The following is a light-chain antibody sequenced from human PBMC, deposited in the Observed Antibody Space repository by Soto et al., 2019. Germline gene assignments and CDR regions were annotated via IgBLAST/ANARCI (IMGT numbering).Light chain of an antibody. CDR2: LNSDGSH. CDR3: QTCGTGIPWV. Sequence: QPVLTQSPSASASLGASVKLTCTLSSGHSNYAIAWHQQQPEKGPRYLMHLNSDGSHNKGDGIPDRFSGSSSGAERYLTLSGLQSEDEADYYCQTCGTGIPWVFGGGTKLTVL. CDR1: SGHSNYA. J-gene: IGLJ3*02. V-gene: IGLV4-69*01.